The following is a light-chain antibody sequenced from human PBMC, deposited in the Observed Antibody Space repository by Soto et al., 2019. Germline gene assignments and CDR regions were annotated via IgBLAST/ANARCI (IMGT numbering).Light chain of an antibody. CDR3: PSYDSSLSGYV. V-gene: IGLV1-40*01. CDR1: SSTIGAGYD. J-gene: IGLJ1*01. CDR2: GNS. Sequence: QSVLTQPPSVSGAPGQRVTLSCTGSSSTIGAGYDVHWYQQLPGTAPKLLNNGNSNPPSGVPDRFSGSESGSSASLAITGLQEEDEDDYYCPSYDSSLSGYVFGTGTKLTVL.